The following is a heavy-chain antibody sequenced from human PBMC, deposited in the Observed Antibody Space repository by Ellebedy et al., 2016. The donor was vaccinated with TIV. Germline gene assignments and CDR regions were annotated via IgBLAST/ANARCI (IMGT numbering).Heavy chain of an antibody. D-gene: IGHD6-19*01. CDR3: AKQQWLDN. J-gene: IGHJ4*02. V-gene: IGHV3-23*01. CDR2: ISGSGDYT. Sequence: GESLKISCAASGFTFSSYAMSWVRQAPGKGLEWVSVISGSGDYTNYADSVKGRFTISRDNSKSTFDLQMNSLRAEDTAVYYCAKQQWLDNWGQGTLVTVSS. CDR1: GFTFSSYA.